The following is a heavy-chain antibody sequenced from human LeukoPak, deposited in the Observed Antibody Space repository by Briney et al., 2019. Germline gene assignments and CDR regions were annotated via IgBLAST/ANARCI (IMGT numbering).Heavy chain of an antibody. J-gene: IGHJ6*03. Sequence: ASVKVSCKASGGTFSNYAISWVRQAPGQGLEWMGWIHTGNGDTRYSQESQGRVTITRDTSANTAYMELSSLRSEDMAVYYCARGSLRFLEWLDYYMDVWGKGTTVTVSS. CDR3: ARGSLRFLEWLDYYMDV. CDR1: GGTFSNYA. CDR2: IHTGNGDT. V-gene: IGHV1-3*03. D-gene: IGHD3-3*01.